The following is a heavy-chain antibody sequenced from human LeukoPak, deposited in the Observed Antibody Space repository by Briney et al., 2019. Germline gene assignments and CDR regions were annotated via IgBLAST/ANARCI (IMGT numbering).Heavy chain of an antibody. Sequence: PSETLSLTCTVSGGSISSYYWSWIRQPPGKGLEWIGYIYYSGSTNYNPSLKSRVTISVDTSKNQFSLKLSSVTAADTAVYYCARDIDSGSSEFDYWGQGTLVTVSS. CDR3: ARDIDSGSSEFDY. J-gene: IGHJ4*02. V-gene: IGHV4-59*12. CDR2: IYYSGST. CDR1: GGSISSYY. D-gene: IGHD1-26*01.